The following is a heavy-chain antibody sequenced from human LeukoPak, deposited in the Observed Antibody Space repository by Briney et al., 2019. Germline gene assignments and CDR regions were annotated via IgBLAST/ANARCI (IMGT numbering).Heavy chain of an antibody. J-gene: IGHJ4*02. Sequence: GGSLRLSCAASGFTFSSYGMHWVRQAPGKGLEWVAFIRYDGSNKYYADSVTGRFTISRDNSKNTLYLQMNSLRAEDTAVYYCAKDGKYGSGSLDYWGQGTLVTVSS. CDR1: GFTFSSYG. CDR3: AKDGKYGSGSLDY. CDR2: IRYDGSNK. V-gene: IGHV3-30*02. D-gene: IGHD3-10*01.